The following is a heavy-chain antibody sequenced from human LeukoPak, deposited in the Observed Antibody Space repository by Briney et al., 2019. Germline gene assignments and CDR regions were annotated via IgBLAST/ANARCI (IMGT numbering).Heavy chain of an antibody. CDR3: ARVIDGYNFDY. D-gene: IGHD5-24*01. CDR1: GGSISSYY. J-gene: IGHJ4*02. Sequence: PSETLSLTCTVSGGSISSYYWSWIRQPPGKGLEWIGYIYYSGSTNYNPSLKSRVTISVDTSKNQFSLKLSSVTAADTAVYYCARVIDGYNFDYWGQGTLVTVSS. V-gene: IGHV4-59*01. CDR2: IYYSGST.